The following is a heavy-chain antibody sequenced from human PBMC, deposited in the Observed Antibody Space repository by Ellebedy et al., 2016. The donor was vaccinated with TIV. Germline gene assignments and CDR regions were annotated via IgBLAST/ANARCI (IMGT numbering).Heavy chain of an antibody. V-gene: IGHV3-7*03. CDR1: RFTFSSYW. Sequence: GESLKISCAASRFTFSSYWMSWVRQAPGKGLEWVANIQQDGSEKYYVDSVKGRFTISRDNAKNSLYLQMNSLRAEDTAVYYCARLITMSAKPYFDYWGQGTLVTVSS. J-gene: IGHJ4*02. CDR2: IQQDGSEK. CDR3: ARLITMSAKPYFDY. D-gene: IGHD3-22*01.